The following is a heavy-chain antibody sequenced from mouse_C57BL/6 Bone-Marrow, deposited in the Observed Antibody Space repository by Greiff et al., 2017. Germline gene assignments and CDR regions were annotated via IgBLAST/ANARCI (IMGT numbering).Heavy chain of an antibody. V-gene: IGHV3-6*01. CDR2: ISYDGSN. Sequence: EVHLVESGPGLVKPSQSLSLTCSVTGYSITSGYYWNWIRQFPGNKLEWMGYISYDGSNNSNPSLKNRISITRDTSKNQFFLKLNSVTTEDTATYYCARARQLRLLFDYWGQGTTLTVSS. J-gene: IGHJ2*01. CDR1: GYSITSGYY. D-gene: IGHD3-2*02. CDR3: ARARQLRLLFDY.